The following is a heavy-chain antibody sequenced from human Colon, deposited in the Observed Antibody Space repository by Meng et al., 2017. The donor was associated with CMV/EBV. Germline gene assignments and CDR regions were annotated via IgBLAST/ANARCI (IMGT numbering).Heavy chain of an antibody. D-gene: IGHD3-3*01. Sequence: SETLSLTCAVSGVPLSGYHWSWIRQAPGKDLEWIGDINHNGITKYNPSLKSRLTISVDISENQFSLRLSSVTAADTAVYYCARQIWSGSLYNWFDPWGQGTLVTVSS. CDR3: ARQIWSGSLYNWFDP. J-gene: IGHJ5*02. V-gene: IGHV4-34*01. CDR2: INHNGIT. CDR1: GVPLSGYH.